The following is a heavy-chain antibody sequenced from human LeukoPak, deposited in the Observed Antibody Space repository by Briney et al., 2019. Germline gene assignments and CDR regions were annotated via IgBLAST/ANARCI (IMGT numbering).Heavy chain of an antibody. J-gene: IGHJ4*02. Sequence: PGGSLRLSCAASGFTFSSYWMSWVRQAPGKGLEWVSSTSSSSSYIYYADSVKGRFTISRDNAKNSLYLQMNSLRAEDTAVYYCARVSGGGWVVPAAIVDYWGQGTLVTVSS. CDR2: TSSSSSYI. D-gene: IGHD2-2*01. V-gene: IGHV3-21*01. CDR3: ARVSGGGWVVPAAIVDY. CDR1: GFTFSSYW.